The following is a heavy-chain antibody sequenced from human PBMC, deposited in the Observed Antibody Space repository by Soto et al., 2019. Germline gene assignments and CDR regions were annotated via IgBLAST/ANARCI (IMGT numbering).Heavy chain of an antibody. CDR3: ARAKAPLYSSSWYWFDP. Sequence: QVQLQESGPGLVKPSETLSLTCTVSGGSISSYYWSWIRQPPGKGLEWIGYIYYSGSTNYNPSLKRRVTISVDPSKNQFSLKLSSVTAADTAVYYCARAKAPLYSSSWYWFDPWGQGTLVTVSS. J-gene: IGHJ5*02. D-gene: IGHD6-13*01. V-gene: IGHV4-59*08. CDR1: GGSISSYY. CDR2: IYYSGST.